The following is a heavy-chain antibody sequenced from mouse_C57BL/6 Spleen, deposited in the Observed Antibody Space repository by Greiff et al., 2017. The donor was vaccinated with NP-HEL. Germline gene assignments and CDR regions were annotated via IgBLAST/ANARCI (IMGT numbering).Heavy chain of an antibody. CDR1: GFTFSDAW. CDR2: IRNKANNHAT. Sequence: EVQRVESGGGLVQPGGSMKLSCAASGFTFSDAWMDWVRQSPEKGLELVAEIRNKANNHATYYAESVKGRFTISRDDSKSSVYLQMNSLRAEDTGMYYCTSIYDGYYRLYFDYWGQGTTLTVSS. V-gene: IGHV6-6*01. CDR3: TSIYDGYYRLYFDY. J-gene: IGHJ2*01. D-gene: IGHD2-3*01.